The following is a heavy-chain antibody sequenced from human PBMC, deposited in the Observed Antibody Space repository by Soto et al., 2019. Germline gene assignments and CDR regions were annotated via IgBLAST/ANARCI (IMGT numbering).Heavy chain of an antibody. Sequence: GGSLRLSCAASGFTFSSYGMHWVRQAPGKGLEWVAVIWYDGSNKYYADSVKGRFTISRDNSKNTLYLQMNSLRAEDTAVYYCATLPEGVIDYYYMDVWGKGTTVTVSS. CDR3: ATLPEGVIDYYYMDV. CDR2: IWYDGSNK. J-gene: IGHJ6*03. V-gene: IGHV3-33*01. CDR1: GFTFSSYG. D-gene: IGHD3-16*01.